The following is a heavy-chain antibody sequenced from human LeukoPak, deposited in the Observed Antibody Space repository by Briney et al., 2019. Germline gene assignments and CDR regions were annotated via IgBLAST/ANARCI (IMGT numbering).Heavy chain of an antibody. J-gene: IGHJ4*02. Sequence: GASVKVSCKVSGYTLTELSMHWVRQAPGKGLEYVSAISSNGGSTDYANSVKGRFTISRDSSNNTLYLQMGSLRTEDMAVYFCARGKSSRSYFLGITPPPEYWGRGTRVTVSS. CDR1: GYTLTELS. CDR2: ISSNGGST. V-gene: IGHV3-64*01. D-gene: IGHD3-10*01. CDR3: ARGKSSRSYFLGITPPPEY.